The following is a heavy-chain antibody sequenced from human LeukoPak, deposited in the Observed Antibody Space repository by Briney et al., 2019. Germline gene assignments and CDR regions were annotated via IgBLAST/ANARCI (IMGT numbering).Heavy chain of an antibody. CDR2: ISSSGSTI. J-gene: IGHJ4*02. V-gene: IGHV3-48*03. CDR1: GFTFSSYE. CDR3: ATRSGWTFDY. Sequence: GGSLRLSYAASGFTFSSYEMNWVRQAPRKGLEWVSYISSSGSTIYYADSVKGRFTISRDNAKNSLYLQMSSLRAEDTAVYYCATRSGWTFDYWGQGTLVTVSS. D-gene: IGHD2-15*01.